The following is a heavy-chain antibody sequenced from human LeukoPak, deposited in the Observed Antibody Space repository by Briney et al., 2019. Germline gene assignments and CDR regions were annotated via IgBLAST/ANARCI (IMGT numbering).Heavy chain of an antibody. CDR3: VRLGLAVADLYDAFDV. CDR2: VYPRNSDT. J-gene: IGHJ3*01. CDR1: GYTFTNSW. V-gene: IGHV5-51*01. Sequence: GESLKISCEASGYTFTNSWIGWVRQLPGKCLEYMGIVYPRNSDTRYSPSYQGQVTISADKSINPAYLQWSSLRASDTAMYYCVRLGLAVADLYDAFDVWGQGTAVAVS. D-gene: IGHD6-19*01.